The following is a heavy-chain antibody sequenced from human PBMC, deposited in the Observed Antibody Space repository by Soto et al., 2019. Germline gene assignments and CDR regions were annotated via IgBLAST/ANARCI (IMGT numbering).Heavy chain of an antibody. D-gene: IGHD5-12*01. V-gene: IGHV1-69*13. CDR3: VRCKLMATFDY. CDR2: IIPIFGTA. Sequence: GASVKVSCKASGGTFSSYAISWVQQAPGQGLEWMGGIIPIFGTANYAQKFQGRVTITADESTSTAYMELSSLRSEDTAVPYCVRCKLMATFDYWGQGALVTVSS. CDR1: GGTFSSYA. J-gene: IGHJ4*02.